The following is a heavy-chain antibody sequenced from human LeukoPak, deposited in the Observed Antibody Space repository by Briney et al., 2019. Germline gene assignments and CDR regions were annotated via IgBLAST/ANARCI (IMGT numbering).Heavy chain of an antibody. CDR3: ARGLGPITMVRGVITRLGH. J-gene: IGHJ5*02. Sequence: GASVKVSCKASGYTFTGYYMHWVRQAPGQGLEWMGWINPNSGGTNYAQKFQGRVTMTRDTSISTAYMELSRLRSDDTAVYYCARGLGPITMVRGVITRLGHWGQGTLVTVSS. V-gene: IGHV1-2*02. CDR2: INPNSGGT. D-gene: IGHD3-10*01. CDR1: GYTFTGYY.